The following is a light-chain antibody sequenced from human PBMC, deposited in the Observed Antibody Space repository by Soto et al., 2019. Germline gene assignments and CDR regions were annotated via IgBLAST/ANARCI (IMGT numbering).Light chain of an antibody. V-gene: IGKV1-5*01. CDR3: QQYNSYPWT. Sequence: DIQMTQSPSTLSASVGDRVTITCRASQSINRRLAWYQQKPGKAPNLLIYDASTLESGVPARFSGGDSGTEFTLTISSLQPYDFTTFYCQQYNSYPWTFGQGTKVEI. CDR2: DAS. J-gene: IGKJ1*01. CDR1: QSINRR.